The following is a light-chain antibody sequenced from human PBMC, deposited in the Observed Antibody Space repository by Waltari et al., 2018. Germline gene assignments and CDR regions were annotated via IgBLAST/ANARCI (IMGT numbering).Light chain of an antibody. CDR3: SSYAGSNTVV. Sequence: QSALTQPPSTSGSPGQSVTISCPGTSSDVGGYNYVSWYQQHPGKAPKLLIHEVTTRPSGVPARFSGSKSGNTASLTVSGLQTEDEAYYYCSSYAGSNTVVFGGGTKLTVL. CDR2: EVT. V-gene: IGLV2-8*01. J-gene: IGLJ2*01. CDR1: SSDVGGYNY.